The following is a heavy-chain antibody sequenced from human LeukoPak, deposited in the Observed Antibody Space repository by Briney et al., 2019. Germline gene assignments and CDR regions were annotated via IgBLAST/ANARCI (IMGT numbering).Heavy chain of an antibody. CDR1: GGSISSYY. Sequence: SETLSLTCTVSGGSISSYYWSWIRQPPGKGLEWIGYIYYSGSTNYNPSLKSRVTISVDTSKNQFSLKLSSVTAADTAVYYCARDYYYYGMDAWGQGTTVTVSS. CDR2: IYYSGST. J-gene: IGHJ6*02. V-gene: IGHV4-59*01. CDR3: ARDYYYYGMDA.